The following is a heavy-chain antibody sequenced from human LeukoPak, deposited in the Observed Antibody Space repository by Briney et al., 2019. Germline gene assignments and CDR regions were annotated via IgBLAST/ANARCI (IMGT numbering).Heavy chain of an antibody. V-gene: IGHV1-18*01. CDR2: ISAYNGNT. CDR3: ARDFFVVVPAAGFYYYYYGMDV. J-gene: IGHJ6*02. Sequence: ASVKVSCKASGYTFTSYGISGVRQAPGQGLEWMGWISAYNGNTNYAQKLQGRVTMTTDTSTSTAYMELRSLRSDDTAVYYCARDFFVVVPAAGFYYYYYGMDVWGQGTTVTVS. D-gene: IGHD2-2*01. CDR1: GYTFTSYG.